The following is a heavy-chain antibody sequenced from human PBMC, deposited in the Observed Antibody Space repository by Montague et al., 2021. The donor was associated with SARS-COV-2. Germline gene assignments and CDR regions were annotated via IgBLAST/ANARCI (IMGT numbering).Heavy chain of an antibody. J-gene: IGHJ4*02. Sequence: SLRLSCAASGFTFGSYAMHWVRQAPGKGLEWVAVISYDGSNKYYSYSXXGRFTISRDNSKNTLYLQMNSLRAEDTAVYYCARDNYDYVWWSYRYIYWGRGTLVTVSS. CDR2: ISYDGSNK. CDR1: GFTFGSYA. D-gene: IGHD3-16*02. CDR3: ARDNYDYVWWSYRYIY. V-gene: IGHV3-30*04.